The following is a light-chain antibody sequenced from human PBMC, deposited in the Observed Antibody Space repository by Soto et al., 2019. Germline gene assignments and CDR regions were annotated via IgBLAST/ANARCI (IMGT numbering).Light chain of an antibody. CDR1: QSVSSK. Sequence: VLTQSPATLSVSPGERATLSCRASQSVSSKLAWYQQKPGQTPRLLIYGASTRATGIPARFSGSGSGTDFTLTISSLQSEDFAVYYCQQYNNWPPLTFGGGTQVDI. J-gene: IGKJ4*01. CDR2: GAS. V-gene: IGKV3-15*01. CDR3: QQYNNWPPLT.